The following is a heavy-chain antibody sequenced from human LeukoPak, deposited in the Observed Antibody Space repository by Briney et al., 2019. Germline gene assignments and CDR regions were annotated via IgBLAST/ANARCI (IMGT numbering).Heavy chain of an antibody. Sequence: GGSLRLSCAASGFTFSSYAMSWVRQAPGKGLEWVSAISGSGGSTYYADSVKGRFTISRDNSKNTLYLQMNSLRAEDTAVYYCAKGSGPAAIRGTNFDYWGQGTLVTVSS. CDR1: GFTFSSYA. CDR3: AKGSGPAAIRGTNFDY. D-gene: IGHD2-2*02. J-gene: IGHJ4*02. CDR2: ISGSGGST. V-gene: IGHV3-23*01.